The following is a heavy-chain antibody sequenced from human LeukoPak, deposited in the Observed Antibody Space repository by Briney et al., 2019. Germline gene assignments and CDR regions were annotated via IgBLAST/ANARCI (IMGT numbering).Heavy chain of an antibody. CDR3: ARGIPGRPPLPYLQLIVVVPAAIEYYFDY. J-gene: IGHJ4*02. V-gene: IGHV3-30*01. Sequence: PGGSLRLSCAASGFTFSSYAMHWVRQAPGKGLEWVAVISYDGSNKYYADSVKGRFTISRDNSKNTLYLQMNSLRAEDTAVYYCARGIPGRPPLPYLQLIVVVPAAIEYYFDYWGQGTLVTVSS. CDR1: GFTFSSYA. D-gene: IGHD2-2*02. CDR2: ISYDGSNK.